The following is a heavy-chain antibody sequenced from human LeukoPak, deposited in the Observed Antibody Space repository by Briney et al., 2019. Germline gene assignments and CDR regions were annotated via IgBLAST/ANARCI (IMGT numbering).Heavy chain of an antibody. Sequence: ASVTVSCKASGYTFTGYYMHWVRQAPGQGLEWMGWINTNTGNPTYAQGFTGRFVFSLDTSVSTAYLQISSLKAEDTAVYYCARVLVGLFVTYFDWLSPEEYYFDYWGQGTLVTVSS. J-gene: IGHJ4*02. V-gene: IGHV7-4-1*02. D-gene: IGHD3-9*01. CDR3: ARVLVGLFVTYFDWLSPEEYYFDY. CDR1: GYTFTGYY. CDR2: INTNTGNP.